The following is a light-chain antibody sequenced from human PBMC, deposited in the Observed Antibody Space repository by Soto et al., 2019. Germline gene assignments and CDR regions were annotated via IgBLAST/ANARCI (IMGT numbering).Light chain of an antibody. V-gene: IGKV3-11*01. CDR1: QSDRSD. CDR3: QHRGNWPL. Sequence: EIVLTQSPATLFVSPGERASLSCRASQSDRSDVAWYQQKPGQAPRLLFYDASHRASGIPARFSGRGSGTGFTLPISSLEPEDVAIYYCQHRGNWPLFGGGTKVEI. J-gene: IGKJ4*01. CDR2: DAS.